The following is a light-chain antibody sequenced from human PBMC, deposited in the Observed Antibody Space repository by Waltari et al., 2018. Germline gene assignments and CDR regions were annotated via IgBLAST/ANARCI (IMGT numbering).Light chain of an antibody. CDR1: QSLSSSY. V-gene: IGKV3-20*01. Sequence: DIVLTQSPGTLSLSSGQRATLSCRASQSLSSSYLAWYHQKPGQAPRLLIYGASSRSTGIPDRFSGRGSGTDFTLTITSLEPEDFAVYSCQQYGSSPATFGQGTKLEIK. CDR3: QQYGSSPAT. CDR2: GAS. J-gene: IGKJ2*01.